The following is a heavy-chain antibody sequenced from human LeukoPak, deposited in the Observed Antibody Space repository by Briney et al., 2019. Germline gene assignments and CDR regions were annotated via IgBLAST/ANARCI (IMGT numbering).Heavy chain of an antibody. CDR2: IYYSGST. J-gene: IGHJ6*02. CDR1: GGSISSSSYY. D-gene: IGHD1-26*01. V-gene: IGHV4-39*07. Sequence: KSSETLSLTCTVSGGSISSSSYYWGWIRQPPGRGLEWIGSIYYSGSTYYNPSLKSRVTISVDTSKNQFSLKLSSVTAADTAVYYCARVPYSGSSLRATRPSGMDVWGQGTTVTVSS. CDR3: ARVPYSGSSLRATRPSGMDV.